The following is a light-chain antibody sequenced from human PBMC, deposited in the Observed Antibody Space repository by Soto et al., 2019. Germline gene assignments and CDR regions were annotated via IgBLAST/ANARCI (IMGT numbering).Light chain of an antibody. CDR3: QQYNYWWT. Sequence: EIVMTQSPATLSVSPGERATLSCRASQSISSHLAWYQQKPGQTPRLLIYDASTRATGIPVRFSGSGSGTDFTLTISSLQSEDFPVYYCQQYNYWWTFGQGTQVEIK. CDR1: QSISSH. CDR2: DAS. V-gene: IGKV3-15*01. J-gene: IGKJ1*01.